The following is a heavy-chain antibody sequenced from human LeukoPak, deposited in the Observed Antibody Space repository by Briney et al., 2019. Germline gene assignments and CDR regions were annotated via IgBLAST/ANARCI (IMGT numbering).Heavy chain of an antibody. V-gene: IGHV3-15*01. CDR1: GFTFNNAW. J-gene: IGHJ4*02. D-gene: IGHD3-16*01. Sequence: GGSLRLSCAASGFTFNNAWMSWVRQAPGKGLEWVGRIKSKPDGGTTDYAAPVKGRFTFSRDDSKNTLYLQMNSLKPEDTAVYYCSTGIGGHWGQGTLVTVSS. CDR3: STGIGGH. CDR2: IKSKPDGGTT.